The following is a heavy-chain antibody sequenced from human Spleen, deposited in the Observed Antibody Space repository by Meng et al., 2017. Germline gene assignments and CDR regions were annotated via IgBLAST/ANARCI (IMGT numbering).Heavy chain of an antibody. J-gene: IGHJ4*02. CDR1: ELTSSSCG. CDR3: ARDGGHSLCFDY. Sequence: GESLKISCVASELTSSSCGMHWVRQAPGKGLEWVAVISADGSDKYFADSVKGRFSISRDNSKNTLYLRMNSLTTEDTAVYYCARDGGHSLCFDYWGQGTLVTVSS. CDR2: ISADGSDK. V-gene: IGHV3-30*01. D-gene: IGHD3-16*01.